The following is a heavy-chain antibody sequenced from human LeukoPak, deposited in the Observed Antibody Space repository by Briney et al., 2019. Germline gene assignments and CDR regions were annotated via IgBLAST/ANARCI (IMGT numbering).Heavy chain of an antibody. CDR3: AKGTGWRDGYNCDY. D-gene: IGHD5-24*01. V-gene: IGHV3-74*01. CDR1: GFTFSTYW. J-gene: IGHJ4*02. Sequence: GGSLRLSCAASGFTFSTYWMHWVRQAPGKGLVWVARIKGDGSSTIYADSVKGRFTISRDNSKNTLYLQMNSLRAEDTAVYYCAKGTGWRDGYNCDYWGQGTLVTVSS. CDR2: IKGDGSST.